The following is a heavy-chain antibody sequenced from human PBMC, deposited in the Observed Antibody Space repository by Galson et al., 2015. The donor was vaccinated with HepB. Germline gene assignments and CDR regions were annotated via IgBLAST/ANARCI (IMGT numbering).Heavy chain of an antibody. CDR1: GFTFSSYS. V-gene: IGHV3-48*04. D-gene: IGHD5-24*01. CDR2: ISSSSSTI. CDR3: ARSNGYKFDY. Sequence: SLRLSCAASGFTFSSYSMNWVRQAPGKGLEWVSYISSSSSTIYYADSVKGRFTISRDNAKNSLYLQMNSLRAEDTAVYYCARSNGYKFDYWGQGTLVTVSS. J-gene: IGHJ4*02.